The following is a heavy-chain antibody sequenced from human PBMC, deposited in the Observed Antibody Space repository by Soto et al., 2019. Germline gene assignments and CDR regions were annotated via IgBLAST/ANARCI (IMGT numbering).Heavy chain of an antibody. J-gene: IGHJ4*02. CDR1: GYTFINHG. CDR2: VSGSNGNT. CDR3: ARDFYPLAYYFDP. Sequence: QVQLVQSEAEVKKPGASVKVSCEASGYTFINHGISWVRQDPGQGLEWMGWVSGSNGNTKYAQKFQGRVTKTTEKSTSTAHMEPRILRSEDTAVYFCARDFYPLAYYFDPWGQGTLVTVSS. V-gene: IGHV1-18*04.